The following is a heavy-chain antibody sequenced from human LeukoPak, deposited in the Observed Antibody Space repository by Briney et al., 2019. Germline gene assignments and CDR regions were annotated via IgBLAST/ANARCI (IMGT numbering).Heavy chain of an antibody. CDR3: ARVGHYYDSSGYQGPIDY. CDR1: GGSISSYY. V-gene: IGHV4-59*12. D-gene: IGHD3-22*01. CDR2: IYYSGST. J-gene: IGHJ4*02. Sequence: SETLSLTCTVSGGSISSYYWSWIRQPPGKGLEWIGYIYYSGSTNYNPSLKSRVTISVDKSKNQFSLKLSSVTAADTAVYYCARVGHYYDSSGYQGPIDYWGQGTLVTVSS.